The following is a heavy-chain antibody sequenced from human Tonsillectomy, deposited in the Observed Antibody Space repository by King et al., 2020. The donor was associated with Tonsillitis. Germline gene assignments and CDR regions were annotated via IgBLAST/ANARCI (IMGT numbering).Heavy chain of an antibody. J-gene: IGHJ6*02. CDR3: ARDSEYSGYTELCYYYGMDV. D-gene: IGHD6-6*01. V-gene: IGHV3-33*01. CDR2: IWYDGSNK. Sequence: VQLVESGGGVVQPGRSLRLSCTVSGFTFSSYGMQWVRQAPGKGLEWVAVIWYDGSNKYYADSVKGRFTISRDNYKNTLYLQMNSLRAEDTSVYYCARDSEYSGYTELCYYYGMDVWGQGTTVTVSS. CDR1: GFTFSSYG.